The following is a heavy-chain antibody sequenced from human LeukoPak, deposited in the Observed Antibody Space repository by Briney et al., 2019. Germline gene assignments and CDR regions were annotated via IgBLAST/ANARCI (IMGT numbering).Heavy chain of an antibody. CDR3: ARDLYSSGRDHGY. J-gene: IGHJ4*02. D-gene: IGHD6-19*01. Sequence: ASVKVSCKASGYTFTSYDINWVRQATGQGLEWMGWMNPNSGNTGYAQKFQGRVTITRNTSISTAYMELSSLRSEDTAVYYCARDLYSSGRDHGYWGQGTLVTVSS. V-gene: IGHV1-8*01. CDR2: MNPNSGNT. CDR1: GYTFTSYD.